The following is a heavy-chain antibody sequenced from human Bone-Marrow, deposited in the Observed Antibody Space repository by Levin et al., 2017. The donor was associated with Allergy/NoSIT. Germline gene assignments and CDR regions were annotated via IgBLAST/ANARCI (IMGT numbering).Heavy chain of an antibody. D-gene: IGHD6-19*01. J-gene: IGHJ4*02. Sequence: GESLKISCAASGFTFSDYYMSWIRQAPGKGLEWVSYISSSGNTIYYADSVKGRFTISRDNAKNSLSLQMNSLTGEDTALYYCARWGSSGGWYYDNWGQGTLVTVSS. CDR1: GFTFSDYY. V-gene: IGHV3-11*01. CDR3: ARWGSSGGWYYDN. CDR2: ISSSGNTI.